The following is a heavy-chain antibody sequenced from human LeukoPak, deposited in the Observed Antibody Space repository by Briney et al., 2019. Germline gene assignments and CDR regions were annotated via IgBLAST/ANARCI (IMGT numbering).Heavy chain of an antibody. CDR3: ARDGRWFGELIC. V-gene: IGHV3-30*04. Sequence: GGSLRLSCAASGFNFSGSAMHWVRQAPGKGLEWVAVISYDGSNKYYADSVKGRFTISRDNSKNTLYLQMNSLRAEDTAVYYCARDGRWFGELICWGQGTLVTVSS. CDR1: GFNFSGSA. CDR2: ISYDGSNK. J-gene: IGHJ4*02. D-gene: IGHD3-10*01.